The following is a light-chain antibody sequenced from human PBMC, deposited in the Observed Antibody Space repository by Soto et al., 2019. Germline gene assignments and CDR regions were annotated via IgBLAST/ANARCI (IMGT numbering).Light chain of an antibody. V-gene: IGKV2-28*01. J-gene: IGKJ4*01. CDR1: QRLLHINGYNY. CDR3: IQTLQTPLT. Sequence: DIGVTQSPLSLPVTPGEPASISCRSGQRLLHINGYNYLDGYLHTPGKYTQLLIYLASNRDSGVPDRFSASGSGTDFTLKISRVEAEDFGVYYCIQTLQTPLTFGGGTKVDIK. CDR2: LAS.